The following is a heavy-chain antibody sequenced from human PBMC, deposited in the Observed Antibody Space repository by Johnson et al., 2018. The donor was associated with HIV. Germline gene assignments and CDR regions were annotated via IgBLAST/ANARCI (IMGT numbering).Heavy chain of an antibody. J-gene: IGHJ3*02. D-gene: IGHD1-1*01. CDR2: IWYDGNNK. Sequence: QVQLVESGGCVVQPGRSLRLSCAASGFTFSSYAMHWVRQAPGKGLEWVAVIWYDGNNKYYADSVKGRFTISRDNSKNTLYLQMNSLRAEDTAVYYCANFYTDNTLVLFGAVDIWGQGTMVTVSS. V-gene: IGHV3-33*08. CDR3: ANFYTDNTLVLFGAVDI. CDR1: GFTFSSYA.